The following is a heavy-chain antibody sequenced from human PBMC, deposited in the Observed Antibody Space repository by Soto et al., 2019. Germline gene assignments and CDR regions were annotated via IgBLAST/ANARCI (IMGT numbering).Heavy chain of an antibody. V-gene: IGHV3-23*01. J-gene: IGHJ4*02. D-gene: IGHD5-18*01. CDR2: ISGSGGST. Sequence: GGSLRLSCAASGFTFSSYAMSWVRQAPGKGLEWVSAISGSGGSTYYADSVKGRFTISRDNSKNTLYLQMNSLRAEDTAVYYCATRRFFRGYSYGFDYWGQGTLVTVSS. CDR3: ATRRFFRGYSYGFDY. CDR1: GFTFSSYA.